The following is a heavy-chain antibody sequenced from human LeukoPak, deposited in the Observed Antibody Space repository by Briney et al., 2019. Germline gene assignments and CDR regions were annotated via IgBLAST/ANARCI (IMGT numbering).Heavy chain of an antibody. CDR2: IYYSGST. Sequence: PSETLSLTCTVSGGSISSSSYYWGWIRQPPGTGLEWIGSIYYSGSTYYNPSLKSRVTISVDTSKNQFSLKLSSVTAADTAVYYCARQVGGSGKNYYYGMDVWGQGTTVTVSS. J-gene: IGHJ6*02. CDR1: GGSISSSSYY. V-gene: IGHV4-39*01. D-gene: IGHD3-10*01. CDR3: ARQVGGSGKNYYYGMDV.